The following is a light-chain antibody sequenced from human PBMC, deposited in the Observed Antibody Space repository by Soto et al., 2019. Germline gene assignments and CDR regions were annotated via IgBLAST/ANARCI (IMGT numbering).Light chain of an antibody. CDR1: SSNIGSNT. CDR3: AAWDDSLNGVV. Sequence: QLVLTQPPSASGTPGQRVTISCSGSSSNIGSNTVNWYQQLPGTAPKLLIYSNNQRPSGVPDRFSGSKSGTSASLAISGLQSEDEADYYCAAWDDSLNGVVFGGGTSSPS. CDR2: SNN. V-gene: IGLV1-44*01. J-gene: IGLJ2*01.